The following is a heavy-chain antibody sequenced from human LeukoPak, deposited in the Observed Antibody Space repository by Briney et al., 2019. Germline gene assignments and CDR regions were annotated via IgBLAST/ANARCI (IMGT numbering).Heavy chain of an antibody. CDR2: TNYRSKSYK. Sequence: QSLSLTCALSGDTLSSNSAAWDWTTHPPSRGLEWLGRTNYRSKSYKNYAVSVKSRITISPDTSKNQFPLQLNSVTPEDTAVYYCARAPRGIFDYWGQGTLVTVSS. J-gene: IGHJ4*02. D-gene: IGHD3-16*01. V-gene: IGHV6-1*01. CDR3: ARAPRGIFDY. CDR1: GDTLSSNSAA.